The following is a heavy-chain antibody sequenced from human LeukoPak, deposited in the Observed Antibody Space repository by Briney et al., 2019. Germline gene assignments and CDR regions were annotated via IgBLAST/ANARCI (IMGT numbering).Heavy chain of an antibody. CDR1: GGSFSGYY. CDR2: INHSGST. CDR3: ATVVAATYHFDY. J-gene: IGHJ4*02. Sequence: SETLSLTCAVYGGSFSGYYWSWLRQPPGKGLEWIGEINHSGSTNYNPSLKSRVTISVDTSKNQFSLKLSSVTAADTAVYYCATVVAATYHFDYWGQGTLVTVSS. D-gene: IGHD2-15*01. V-gene: IGHV4-34*01.